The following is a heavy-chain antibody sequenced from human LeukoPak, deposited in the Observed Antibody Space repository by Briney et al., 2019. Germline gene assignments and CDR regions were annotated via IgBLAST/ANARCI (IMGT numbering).Heavy chain of an antibody. Sequence: PGGSLRVSCTASGFTFSNYCMHWVRQTPGKGLIWVSRICPGGTITNYADSVKGRSTISRDDAKNMMFLQMNSLRADDTAVYYCVRDFRSADYWGQGILVTVSS. CDR1: GFTFSNYC. V-gene: IGHV3-74*01. CDR2: ICPGGTIT. J-gene: IGHJ4*02. CDR3: VRDFRSADY.